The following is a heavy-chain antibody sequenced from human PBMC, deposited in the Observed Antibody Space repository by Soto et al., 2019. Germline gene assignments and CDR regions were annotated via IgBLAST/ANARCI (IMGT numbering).Heavy chain of an antibody. J-gene: IGHJ3*02. Sequence: QVQRVQSGAEVKKPGSSVKVSCKASGGPFSSYGFSWVRQAPGQGLEWMGGIIPIIDTTNYARKFQGRVTITADESTSTAYMELSSLTSDATAAYYCARDMPGDGFDIWGQGTMVTVSS. V-gene: IGHV1-69*01. D-gene: IGHD2-2*01. CDR3: ARDMPGDGFDI. CDR1: GGPFSSYG. CDR2: IIPIIDTT.